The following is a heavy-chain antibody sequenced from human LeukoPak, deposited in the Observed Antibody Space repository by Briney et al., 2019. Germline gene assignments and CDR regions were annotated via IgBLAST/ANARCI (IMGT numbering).Heavy chain of an antibody. V-gene: IGHV3-64*01. J-gene: IGHJ6*02. CDR2: ISANGGST. Sequence: GGSLRLSCAASESTFSTYAIHWVRQAPGKGLEYVSGISANGGSTYYANSVKGRFTISRDNSKNSLYLQMGSLRAEDMAVYYCARDIVTRSGWYPPYFYGMDVWGQGTTVTVSS. CDR1: ESTFSTYA. CDR3: ARDIVTRSGWYPPYFYGMDV. D-gene: IGHD6-19*01.